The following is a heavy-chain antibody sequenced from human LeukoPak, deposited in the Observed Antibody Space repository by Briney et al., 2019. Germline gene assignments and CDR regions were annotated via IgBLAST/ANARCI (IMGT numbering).Heavy chain of an antibody. Sequence: GGSLRLPCAASGFTFSSYEMSWVRQAPGKGLEWVSYISSSGTTTYYADSVKGRFTISRDNTKNSLYLQMNGLRAEDTAVYYCARMLLLLSNWFDPWGQGTLVTVSS. CDR1: GFTFSSYE. V-gene: IGHV3-48*03. CDR3: ARMLLLLSNWFDP. J-gene: IGHJ5*02. CDR2: ISSSGTTT. D-gene: IGHD2/OR15-2a*01.